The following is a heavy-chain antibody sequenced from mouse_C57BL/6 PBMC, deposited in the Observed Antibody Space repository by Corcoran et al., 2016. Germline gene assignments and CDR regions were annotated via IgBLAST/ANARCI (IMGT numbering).Heavy chain of an antibody. CDR2: IYPSDSET. CDR3: ARSQNWVFDY. D-gene: IGHD4-1*01. J-gene: IGHJ2*01. V-gene: IGHV1-61*01. Sequence: QVQLQQPGAELVRPGSSVKLSCKASGYTFTSYWMDWVKQRPGQGLEWIGNIYPSDSETHYNQKFKDKATLPVDKSSSTAYRQLSSLTSEDSAVYYCARSQNWVFDYWGQGTTRTVSS. CDR1: GYTFTSYW.